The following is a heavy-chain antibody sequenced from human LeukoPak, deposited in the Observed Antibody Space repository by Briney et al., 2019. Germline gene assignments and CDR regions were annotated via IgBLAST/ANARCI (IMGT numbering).Heavy chain of an antibody. Sequence: GGSLRLSCAASGFTFSDYNMGWMRQAPGKGLEWVSYTRNSDNDMFYADSVKGRFTISRDNAKYSVYLQMNSLRAEDTAVYYCARRIAGDGSHAFDIWGQGTMVTVSS. CDR2: TRNSDNDM. J-gene: IGHJ3*02. V-gene: IGHV3-11*01. CDR3: ARRIAGDGSHAFDI. CDR1: GFTFSDYN. D-gene: IGHD6-19*01.